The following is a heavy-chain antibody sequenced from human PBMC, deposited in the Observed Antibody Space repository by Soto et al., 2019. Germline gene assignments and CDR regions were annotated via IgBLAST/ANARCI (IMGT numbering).Heavy chain of an antibody. Sequence: QLQLQESGPGLVKPSETLSLTCTVSGGSISTSSYFWGWIRQPPGKGLEWIGSIYYSGSTYYNPSLKSRVTISVDTSKNQFSLKLSSVTAADTAVYYCARDYDSGGDYWGQGTLVTVSS. V-gene: IGHV4-39*01. CDR1: GGSISTSSYF. D-gene: IGHD3-22*01. J-gene: IGHJ4*02. CDR2: IYYSGST. CDR3: ARDYDSGGDY.